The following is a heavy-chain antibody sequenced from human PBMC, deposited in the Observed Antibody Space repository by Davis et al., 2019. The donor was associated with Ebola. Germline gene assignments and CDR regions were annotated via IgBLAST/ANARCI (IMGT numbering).Heavy chain of an antibody. V-gene: IGHV1-46*01. CDR1: GYTFTSYY. J-gene: IGHJ4*02. CDR3: ARDVSMVQGVIEKDY. CDR2: INPSGGST. Sequence: ASVKVSCKASGYTFTSYYMHWVRQAPGQGLEWMGIINPSGGSTSYAQKFQGRVTMTRDTSTSTVYMELSSLRSEDTAVYYCARDVSMVQGVIEKDYWAQGTLVTVSS. D-gene: IGHD3-10*01.